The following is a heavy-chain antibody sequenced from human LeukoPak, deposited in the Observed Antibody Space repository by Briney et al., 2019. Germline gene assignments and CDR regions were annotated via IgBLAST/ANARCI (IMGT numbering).Heavy chain of an antibody. J-gene: IGHJ4*02. CDR2: LNLDGSDK. CDR1: GFTFSESW. D-gene: IGHD1-1*01. V-gene: IGHV3-7*03. CDR3: AKGKRYPDY. Sequence: GGSLRLSCVVSGFTFSESWMSWVRQAPGKGLGWVASLNLDGSDKYYVDSVKGRFTISRDNAKNSLYLQMDSLRVEDTAIYYCAKGKRYPDYWGQGTLVTVSS.